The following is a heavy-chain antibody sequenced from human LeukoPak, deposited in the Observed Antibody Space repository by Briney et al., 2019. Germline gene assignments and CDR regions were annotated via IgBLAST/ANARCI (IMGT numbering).Heavy chain of an antibody. Sequence: SETLSLSCAVSGGAISSTSYYWAWIRQPPGKGLEWIGTIYYSGSTYHNPSLKSRVTMSVDTSRNQFSLKLSSVDAADTAVYYCAKAGVRYFDSSGLYAFDFWGQGTTVTVSS. CDR2: IYYSGST. D-gene: IGHD3-22*01. V-gene: IGHV4-39*01. CDR3: AKAGVRYFDSSGLYAFDF. J-gene: IGHJ3*01. CDR1: GGAISSTSYY.